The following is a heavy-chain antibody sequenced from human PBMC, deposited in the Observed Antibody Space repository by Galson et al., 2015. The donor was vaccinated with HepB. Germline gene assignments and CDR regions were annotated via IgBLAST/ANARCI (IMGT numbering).Heavy chain of an antibody. CDR2: ISGSGDDP. J-gene: IGHJ6*02. Sequence: SLRLSCAASSFTFSNFAMSWVRQAPGKGLEWVSTISGSGDDPFYADSVEGRFTVSRDNAKSTLYLEMNSLTVEDTAVYYCVKGSALWFGKLSGPVPPTYYYFGMDVWGQGTTVIAS. CDR3: VKGSALWFGKLSGPVPPTYYYFGMDV. D-gene: IGHD3-10*01. CDR1: SFTFSNFA. V-gene: IGHV3-23*01.